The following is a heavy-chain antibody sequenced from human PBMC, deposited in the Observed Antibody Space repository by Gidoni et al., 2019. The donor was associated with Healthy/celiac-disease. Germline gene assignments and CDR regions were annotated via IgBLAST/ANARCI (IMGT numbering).Heavy chain of an antibody. CDR1: AGTFSSYA. D-gene: IGHD3-3*01. CDR2: IIPIFGTA. J-gene: IGHJ4*02. CDR3: ARGKSQNYDFWSGTRSYYFDY. V-gene: IGHV1-69*01. Sequence: QVQLVQSGAEVKKPGSSVKVSCKASAGTFSSYAISWVRQAPGQGLEWMGGIIPIFGTANYEQKFQGRVTITADESTSTAYMELSSLRSEDTAVYYCARGKSQNYDFWSGTRSYYFDYWGQGTLVTVSS.